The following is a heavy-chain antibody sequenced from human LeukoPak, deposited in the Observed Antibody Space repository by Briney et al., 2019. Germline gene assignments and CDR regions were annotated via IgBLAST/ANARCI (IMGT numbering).Heavy chain of an antibody. Sequence: GGSLRLSCSVSGFTFSDYYMSWIRRAPGKGLEWVAYISSSGNSINYADSVKGRFTISRDNAKNSLFLQLNSLRVEDTAVYYCVRDRAGYFDFWGQGTLVTVSS. CDR3: VRDRAGYFDF. D-gene: IGHD6-25*01. V-gene: IGHV3-11*01. CDR2: ISSSGNSI. J-gene: IGHJ4*02. CDR1: GFTFSDYY.